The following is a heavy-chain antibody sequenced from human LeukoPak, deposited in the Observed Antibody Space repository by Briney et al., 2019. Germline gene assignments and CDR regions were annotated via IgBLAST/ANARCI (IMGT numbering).Heavy chain of an antibody. CDR2: LYSDGST. CDR1: GFSVSSNY. Sequence: GGSLRLSCVASGFSVSSNYMSWVRQAPGKGLEWVSLLYSDGSTFYADSVKGRFTISRDNSKNTLYLQMNRLRAEDTAVYYRARDSSSFPNYFDYWGQGTLVTVSS. CDR3: ARDSSSFPNYFDY. D-gene: IGHD2/OR15-2a*01. J-gene: IGHJ4*02. V-gene: IGHV3-53*01.